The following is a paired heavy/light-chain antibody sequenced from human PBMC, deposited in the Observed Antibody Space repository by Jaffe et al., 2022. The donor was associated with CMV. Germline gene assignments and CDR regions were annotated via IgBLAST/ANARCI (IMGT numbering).Heavy chain of an antibody. CDR3: ARDPAAYYDFWSGYVWNAPDKYYYYMDV. J-gene: IGHJ6*03. CDR1: GYTFTSYG. V-gene: IGHV1-18*04. Sequence: QVQLVQSGAEVKKPGASVKVSCKASGYTFTSYGISWVRQAPGQGLEWMGWISAYNGNTNYAQKLQGRVTMTTDTSTSTAYMELRSLRSDDTAVYYCARDPAAYYDFWSGYVWNAPDKYYYYMDVWGKGTTVTVSS. CDR2: ISAYNGNT. D-gene: IGHD3-3*01.
Light chain of an antibody. CDR1: SSNIGAGYD. V-gene: IGLV1-40*01. CDR3: QSYDSSLSGPRV. Sequence: QSVLTQPPSVSGAPGQRVTISCTGSSSNIGAGYDVHWYQQLPGTAPKLLIYGNSNRPSGVPDRFSGSKSGTSASLAITGLQAEDEADYYCQSYDSSLSGPRVFGGGTKLTVL. J-gene: IGLJ2*01. CDR2: GNS.